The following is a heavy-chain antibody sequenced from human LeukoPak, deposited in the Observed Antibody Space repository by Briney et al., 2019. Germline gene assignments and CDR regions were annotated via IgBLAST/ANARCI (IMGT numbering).Heavy chain of an antibody. D-gene: IGHD6-19*01. CDR2: ISSSSSYI. J-gene: IGHJ4*02. V-gene: IGHV3-21*01. CDR3: ARVWKPGSGWYFDY. Sequence: GGSLRLSCAASGFAFSSYSMNWVRQAPGKGLEWVSSISSSSSYIYYADSVKGRFTISRDNAKNSLYLQMNSLRAEDTAVYYCARVWKPGSGWYFDYWGQGTLVTVSS. CDR1: GFAFSSYS.